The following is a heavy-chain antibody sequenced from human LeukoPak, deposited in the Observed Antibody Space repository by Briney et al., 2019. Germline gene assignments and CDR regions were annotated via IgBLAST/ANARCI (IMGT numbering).Heavy chain of an antibody. V-gene: IGHV4-34*01. CDR2: INHSGST. CDR3: AREYSTSSTAFDI. Sequence: SETLSLTCAVYGGSLSGYYWSWIRQPPGKGLEWIGEINHSGSTSYNPSLKSRVTISVDTSKNQFSLKLSSVTAADTAVYYCAREYSTSSTAFDIWGQGTMVTVSS. J-gene: IGHJ3*02. D-gene: IGHD6-6*01. CDR1: GGSLSGYY.